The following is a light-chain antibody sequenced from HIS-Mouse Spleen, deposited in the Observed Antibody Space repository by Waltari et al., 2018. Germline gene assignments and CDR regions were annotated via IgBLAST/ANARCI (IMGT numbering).Light chain of an antibody. V-gene: IGKV3-15*01. CDR1: QSVSSN. Sequence: ERVRTQSPATLSGSPGERASLSCRARQSVSSNLAWYQQKPGQAPRRLIYGASTRATGIPARFSGSGSGTEFTLTISSLQSEDFAVYYCQQYNNWPPYTFGQGTKLEIK. CDR3: QQYNNWPPYT. J-gene: IGKJ2*01. CDR2: GAS.